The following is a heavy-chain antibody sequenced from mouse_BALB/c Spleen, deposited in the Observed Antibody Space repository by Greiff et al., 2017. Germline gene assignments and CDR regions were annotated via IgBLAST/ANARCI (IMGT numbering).Heavy chain of an antibody. CDR3: ARGDYDGWFAY. D-gene: IGHD2-4*01. CDR1: GFTFSSYG. J-gene: IGHJ3*01. Sequence: DVHLVESGGGLVQPGGSLKLSCAASGFTFSSYGMSWVRQTPDKRLELVATINSNGGSTYYPDSVKGRFTISRDNAKNTLYLQMSSLKSEDTAMYYCARGDYDGWFAYWGQGTLVTVSA. V-gene: IGHV5-6-3*01. CDR2: INSNGGST.